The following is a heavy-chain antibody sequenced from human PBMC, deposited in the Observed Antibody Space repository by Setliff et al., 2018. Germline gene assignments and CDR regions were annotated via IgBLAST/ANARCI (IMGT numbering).Heavy chain of an antibody. CDR3: ARGPSPTVTPSRLIYFYHMDV. CDR1: GDPFNAYG. V-gene: IGHV1-69*10. D-gene: IGHD4-17*01. CDR2: IIPVLGMT. J-gene: IGHJ6*03. Sequence: SVKVSCKASGDPFNAYGVSWVRQAPGQGLEWMGAIIPVLGMTDYAQKFQGRLTVTADQSTTTVYMELSSLRFDDTALYYCARGPSPTVTPSRLIYFYHMDVWGTGTKVTVSS.